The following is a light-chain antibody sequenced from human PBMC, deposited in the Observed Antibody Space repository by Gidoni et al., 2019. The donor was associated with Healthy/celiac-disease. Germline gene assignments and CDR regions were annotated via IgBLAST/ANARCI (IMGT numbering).Light chain of an antibody. J-gene: IGKJ1*01. CDR3: QQYNNWRGT. Sequence: EIVMTQSPATLSVSPGERATLSCRASQSVSSNLAWYQQKPGQAPRLLIYGASTRATGIPARFSGSGSGTEFTLTISILQSEDFAVYYCQQYNNWRGTFGQXTKVEIK. CDR2: GAS. CDR1: QSVSSN. V-gene: IGKV3-15*01.